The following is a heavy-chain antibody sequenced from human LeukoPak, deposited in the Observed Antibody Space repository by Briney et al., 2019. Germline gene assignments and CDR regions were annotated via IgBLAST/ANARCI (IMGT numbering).Heavy chain of an antibody. V-gene: IGHV4-39*01. CDR3: ARHLVSSGVLDYFDY. CDR2: IYYSGST. D-gene: IGHD6-6*01. Sequence: KSSETLSLTCTVSGGSISSSSYYWGWIRQPPGKGLEWIGSIYYSGSTYYNPSLKSRVTISVDTSKNQFSLKLSSVTAADTAVYYCARHLVSSGVLDYFDYWGQGTLVTVSS. J-gene: IGHJ4*02. CDR1: GGSISSSSYY.